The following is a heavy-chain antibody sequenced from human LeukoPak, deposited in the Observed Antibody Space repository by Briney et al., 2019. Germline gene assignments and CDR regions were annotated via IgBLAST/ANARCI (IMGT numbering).Heavy chain of an antibody. CDR1: GGSFSGYY. J-gene: IGHJ4*02. CDR2: INHSGST. D-gene: IGHD3-10*01. V-gene: IGHV4-34*01. Sequence: SETLSLTCAVYGGSFSGYYWSWIRQPPGKGLEWIGEINHSGSTNYNPSLKSRVTISVDTSKNQFSLKLSSVTAADTAVYYCARGPYYYGSGSYYNSFDYWGQGTLVTVSS. CDR3: ARGPYYYGSGSYYNSFDY.